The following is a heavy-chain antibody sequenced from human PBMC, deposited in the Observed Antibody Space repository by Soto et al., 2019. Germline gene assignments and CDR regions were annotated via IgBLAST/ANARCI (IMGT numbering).Heavy chain of an antibody. D-gene: IGHD1-26*01. CDR2: ISYDGSNK. V-gene: IGHV3-30*03. CDR1: GFTFSSYG. CDR3: ATEVGGDARDIDY. J-gene: IGHJ4*02. Sequence: QVQLVESGGGVVHPGRSLRLSCAASGFTFSSYGMHWVRQAPGKGLEWGAGISYDGSNKYYAYSLKGRFTISRDNYKNTLYLQMNSLRAAETAVYYCATEVGGDARDIDYWDQGTMVTVSS.